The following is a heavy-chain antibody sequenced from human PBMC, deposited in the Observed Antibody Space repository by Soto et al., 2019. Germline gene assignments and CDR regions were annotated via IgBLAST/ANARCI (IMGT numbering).Heavy chain of an antibody. CDR2: IYYSGST. V-gene: IGHV4-61*01. Sequence: SETLSLTCTVSGGSVSSGSYYWSWIRQPPGKGLEWIGYIYYSGSTNYNPSLKSRVTISVDTSKNQFSLKLSSVTAADTAVYYCAREGGTGFYQLDSWGQGTLVTVSS. J-gene: IGHJ4*02. D-gene: IGHD2-2*01. CDR3: AREGGTGFYQLDS. CDR1: GGSVSSGSYY.